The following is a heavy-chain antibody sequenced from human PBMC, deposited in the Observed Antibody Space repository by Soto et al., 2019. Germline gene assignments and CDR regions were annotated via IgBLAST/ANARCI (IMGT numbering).Heavy chain of an antibody. CDR2: ISPDGGNK. V-gene: IGHV3-30*03. J-gene: IGHJ6*04. CDR1: GFTYSKYG. Sequence: GGSLRLSCVASGFTYSKYGMHWVRQAPGRGVEWVAVISPDGGNKYYGGSVNGRFAVSRDNSKGSLSLQMNSQRVEDTATYYFARVLDRPISRYYYYGMEVWGRGPTITVSS. D-gene: IGHD3-22*01. CDR3: ARVLDRPISRYYYYGMEV.